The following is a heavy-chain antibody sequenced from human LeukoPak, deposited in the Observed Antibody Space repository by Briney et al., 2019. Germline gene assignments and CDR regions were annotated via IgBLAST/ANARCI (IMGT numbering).Heavy chain of an antibody. Sequence: SETLSLTCTVSGGSISSYYWSWIRQPPGKGLEWIGYIYYSGSTNYNPSLKSRVTISVDTSENQFSLKLSSVTAADTAVYYCARDVATTFDYWGQGTLVTVSS. CDR1: GGSISSYY. CDR2: IYYSGST. D-gene: IGHD5-12*01. CDR3: ARDVATTFDY. J-gene: IGHJ4*02. V-gene: IGHV4-59*01.